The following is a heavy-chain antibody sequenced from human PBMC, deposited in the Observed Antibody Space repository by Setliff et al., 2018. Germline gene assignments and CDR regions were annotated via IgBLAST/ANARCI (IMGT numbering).Heavy chain of an antibody. J-gene: IGHJ1*01. CDR2: INNYNTNT. CDR3: SRLVRYCTTTTCQTLSGGEH. CDR1: GYTFTNYG. Sequence: ASVKVSCKTSGYTFTNYGITWVRQAPGQGLEWMGWINNYNTNTNYAHKFQDRLTMTTDTSTDTAFLDLRSLRSDDTAIYYCSRLVRYCTTTTCQTLSGGEHWGPGTLVTVSS. D-gene: IGHD2-8*01. V-gene: IGHV1-18*01.